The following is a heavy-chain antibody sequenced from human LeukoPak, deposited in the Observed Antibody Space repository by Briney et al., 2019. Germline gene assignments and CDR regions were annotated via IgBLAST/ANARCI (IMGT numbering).Heavy chain of an antibody. CDR1: GFTFSSYS. CDR3: EREILLFVVVQAAIPTGLHDAFDI. V-gene: IGHV3-48*01. Sequence: GGSLRLSCAASGFTFSSYSMNWIRQAPGKGLEWVSYISSSSSTIYYADSVKGRFTISRDNAKNSLYLQMNSLRAEDTAVYYCEREILLFVVVQAAIPTGLHDAFDIWGQGTMVTVSS. J-gene: IGHJ3*02. D-gene: IGHD2-2*02. CDR2: ISSSSSTI.